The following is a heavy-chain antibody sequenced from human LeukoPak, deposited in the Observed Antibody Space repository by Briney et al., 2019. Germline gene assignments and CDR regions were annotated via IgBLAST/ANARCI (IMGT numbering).Heavy chain of an antibody. D-gene: IGHD2-21*01. CDR1: GFTFSDYY. J-gene: IGHJ6*03. CDR2: ISSSGSTI. Sequence: GGSLRLSCAASGFTFSDYYMSWIRQAPGKGLEWVSYISSSGSTIYYADSVKGRFTISRDNAKNSLFLQMTSLRDEDTAMYYCARLVIDSPSSYYMDVWGNGTTVTASS. CDR3: ARLVIDSPSSYYMDV. V-gene: IGHV3-11*04.